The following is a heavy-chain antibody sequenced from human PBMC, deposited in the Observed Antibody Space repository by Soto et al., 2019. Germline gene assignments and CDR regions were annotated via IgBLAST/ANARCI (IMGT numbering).Heavy chain of an antibody. CDR3: ARDRMRGIVARREKTADY. CDR2: INRDGSST. Sequence: GGSLRLSCAASGFTFSSYWMHWVRQAQGKGLVWVSRINRDGSSTSYADSVKGRFTISRDNAKNTLYLQMNSLRAEDTAVYYCARDRMRGIVARREKTADYWGQGTLVTVSS. V-gene: IGHV3-74*01. D-gene: IGHD1-26*01. CDR1: GFTFSSYW. J-gene: IGHJ4*02.